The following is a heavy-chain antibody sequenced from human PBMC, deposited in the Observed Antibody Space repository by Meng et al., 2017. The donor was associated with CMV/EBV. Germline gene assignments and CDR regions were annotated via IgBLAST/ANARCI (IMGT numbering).Heavy chain of an antibody. D-gene: IGHD2-15*01. CDR3: ARGGAANYYYYGMDV. V-gene: IGHV4-34*01. J-gene: IGHJ6*02. Sequence: GSLRLSCAVYGGSFSGYYWSWIRQHPGKGLEWSGEINHSGSTNYNPSLKSRVTISVDTSKNQFSLKLSSVTAADTAVYYCARGGAANYYYYGMDVWGQGTTVTVSS. CDR2: INHSGST. CDR1: GGSFSGYY.